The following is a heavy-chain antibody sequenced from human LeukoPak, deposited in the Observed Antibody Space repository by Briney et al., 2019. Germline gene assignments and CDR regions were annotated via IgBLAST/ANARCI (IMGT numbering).Heavy chain of an antibody. CDR2: ISAYNGNT. CDR1: GYTFTGYY. D-gene: IGHD3-22*01. J-gene: IGHJ4*02. CDR3: ARDRSGYYDSSGYYY. Sequence: GASVKVSCKASGYTFTGYYMHWVRQAPGQGLEWMGWISAYNGNTNYAQKLQGRVTMTTDTSTSTAYMELRSLRSDDTAVYYCARDRSGYYDSSGYYYWGQGTLVTVSS. V-gene: IGHV1-18*04.